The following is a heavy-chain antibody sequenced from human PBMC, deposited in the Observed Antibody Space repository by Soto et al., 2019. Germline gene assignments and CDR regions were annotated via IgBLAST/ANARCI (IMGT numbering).Heavy chain of an antibody. Sequence: KTGGSLRLSCAGSGFTFGDSYMSWIRQAPGKGLEWLSYISPGSRYPAYADSVKGRFTISRDNAKRSLYLQMMSLTAEDTAIYYCVRGGGRGLFDPWGQGTMVTVSS. CDR1: GFTFGDSY. V-gene: IGHV3-11*06. CDR2: ISPGSRYP. J-gene: IGHJ5*02. D-gene: IGHD2-15*01. CDR3: VRGGGRGLFDP.